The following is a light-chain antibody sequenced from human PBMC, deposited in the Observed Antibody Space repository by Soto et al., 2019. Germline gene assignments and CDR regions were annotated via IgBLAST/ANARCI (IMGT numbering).Light chain of an antibody. Sequence: EIVMTQSPATLSVSPGERVTLSCRASQSAISNLAWYQQKPGQTPRLLIYDASTRATDIPARCSGSGSGTDSTLSSLRLLSEAFAVYYCHQNYKSPLTFGGGTKVDIK. V-gene: IGKV3-15*01. CDR3: HQNYKSPLT. CDR2: DAS. CDR1: QSAISN. J-gene: IGKJ4*01.